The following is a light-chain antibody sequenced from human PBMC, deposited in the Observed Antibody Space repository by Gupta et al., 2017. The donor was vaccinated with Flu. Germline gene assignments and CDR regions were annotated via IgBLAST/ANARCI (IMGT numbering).Light chain of an antibody. J-gene: IGLJ1*01. CDR2: DNS. CDR1: SVTSKS. Sequence: SYALTQSPSVPVAPGQTARITCGRNSVTSKSVHWYQQKSGQAPVLVVYDNSDRPSGIPRRFSGSNSGNTATLTISRVEAGDEADYDCLVWNSGSDHDVFGRGTQVTGL. CDR3: LVWNSGSDHDV. V-gene: IGLV3-21*02.